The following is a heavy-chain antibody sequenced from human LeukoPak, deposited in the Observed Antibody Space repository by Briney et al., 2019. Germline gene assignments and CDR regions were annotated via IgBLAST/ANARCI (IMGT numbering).Heavy chain of an antibody. J-gene: IGHJ4*02. CDR1: GFTFSSYS. D-gene: IGHD1-7*01. V-gene: IGHV3-21*01. CDR2: ISSSSSYI. Sequence: GGSLRLSCAASGFTFSSYSMNWVRQAPGKGLEWVSSISSSSSYIYYADSVKGRFTVSRDNAKNSLYLQMNSLRAEDTAVCYCARDLTGTTRKPFDYWGQGTLVTVSS. CDR3: ARDLTGTTRKPFDY.